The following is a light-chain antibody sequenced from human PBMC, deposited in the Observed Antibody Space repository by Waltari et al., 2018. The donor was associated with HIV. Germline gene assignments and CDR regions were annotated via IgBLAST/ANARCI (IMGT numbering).Light chain of an antibody. CDR3: QQYDKWWT. V-gene: IGKV3-15*01. J-gene: IGKJ1*01. CDR2: GAS. Sequence: EIVMTQSPATLSVSPGERATLSCRASQSVSSNFAWFQQKPGQAPRLRIYGASTRATGIPARFSGSGSGTDFTLTISSLQSEDFAVYYCQQYDKWWTFGQGTKVEIK. CDR1: QSVSSN.